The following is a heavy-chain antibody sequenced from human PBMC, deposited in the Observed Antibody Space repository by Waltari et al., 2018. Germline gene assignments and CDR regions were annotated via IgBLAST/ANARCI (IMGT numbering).Heavy chain of an antibody. CDR3: ARDRKFADILTGYREYYFDY. CDR2: IYYSGST. J-gene: IGHJ4*02. D-gene: IGHD3-9*01. CDR1: GGSISSGGYY. V-gene: IGHV4-31*03. Sequence: QVQLQESGPGLVKPSQTLSLTCTVSGGSISSGGYYWSWIRQHPGKGLEWIGYIYYSGSTYYNPSLKSRVTISVDTSKNQFSLKLSSVTAADTAVYYCARDRKFADILTGYREYYFDYWGQGTLVTVSS.